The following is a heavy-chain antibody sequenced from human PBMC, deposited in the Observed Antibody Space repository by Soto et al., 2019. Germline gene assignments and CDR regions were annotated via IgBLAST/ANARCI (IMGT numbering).Heavy chain of an antibody. CDR1: GFTFSSYG. CDR2: IIYDGSTK. CDR3: AKDRMGAGVRGYFDY. J-gene: IGHJ4*02. D-gene: IGHD3-10*01. Sequence: QVQLVESGGGVVQPGRSLRLSCAASGFTFSSYGMHWVRQAPGKGLEWVAVIIYDGSTKYYADSVKGRFTISRDNSKSTLYLQRTNLRAEDTAVYYCAKDRMGAGVRGYFDYWGQGTLVTVSS. V-gene: IGHV3-30*18.